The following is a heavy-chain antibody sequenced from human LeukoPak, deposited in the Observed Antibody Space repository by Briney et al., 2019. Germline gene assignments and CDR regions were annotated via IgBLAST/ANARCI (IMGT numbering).Heavy chain of an antibody. J-gene: IGHJ5*02. CDR3: AREGIADNWFDP. CDR2: INPSGGST. CDR1: GYTFTSYY. V-gene: IGHV1-46*01. D-gene: IGHD6-13*01. Sequence: ASVKVSCKASGYTFTSYYMHWVRQAPGQGLEWMGIINPSGGSTSYAQKFQGRVTMTRDTSTSTVYMELSSLRSEDTAMYYCAREGIADNWFDPWGQGTLVTVSS.